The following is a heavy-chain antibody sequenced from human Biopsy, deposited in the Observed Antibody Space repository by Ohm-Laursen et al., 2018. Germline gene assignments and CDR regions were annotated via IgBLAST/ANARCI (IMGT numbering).Heavy chain of an antibody. Sequence: SSVKVSCKASGFTFSSSAVQWVRQARGQRLEWIGWIVVGSGHTNYAQKFQERVTITRDMSTSTAYMELTSLRSEDTAVYYCAAASTLYYYYYYAMDVWDQGTTITVSS. CDR1: GFTFSSSA. V-gene: IGHV1-58*01. CDR2: IVVGSGHT. J-gene: IGHJ6*02. CDR3: AAASTLYYYYYYAMDV.